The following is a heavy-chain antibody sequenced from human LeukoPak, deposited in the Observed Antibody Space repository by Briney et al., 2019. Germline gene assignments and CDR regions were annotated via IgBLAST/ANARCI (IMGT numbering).Heavy chain of an antibody. CDR1: GFTFNDAW. V-gene: IGHV3-23*01. J-gene: IGHJ4*02. CDR2: ISGSGGST. Sequence: GGSLRLSCAASGFTFNDAWMSWVRQAPGKGLEWVSAISGSGGSTYYADSVKGRFTISRDNSKNTLYLQMNSLRAEDTAVYYCAPWGSGYDYWGQGTLVTVSS. D-gene: IGHD5-12*01. CDR3: APWGSGYDY.